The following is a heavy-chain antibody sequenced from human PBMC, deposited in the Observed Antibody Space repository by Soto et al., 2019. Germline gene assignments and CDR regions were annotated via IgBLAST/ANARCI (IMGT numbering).Heavy chain of an antibody. CDR1: GGSFSGYY. V-gene: IGHV4-34*01. CDR2: INHSVST. J-gene: IGHJ6*02. CDR3: AARPGYSSSWYSYYYGMDV. Sequence: SETLSLTCAVYGGSFSGYYWSWIRQPPGKGLEWIGEINHSVSTNYNPSLKSRVTISVDTSKNQFSLKLSSVTAADTAVYYCAARPGYSSSWYSYYYGMDVWGQGTTVTVSS. D-gene: IGHD6-13*01.